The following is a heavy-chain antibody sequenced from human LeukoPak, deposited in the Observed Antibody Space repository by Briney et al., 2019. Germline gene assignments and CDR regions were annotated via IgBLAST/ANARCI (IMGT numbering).Heavy chain of an antibody. CDR1: GFTFSSYN. D-gene: IGHD2-2*01. Sequence: GGSLRLSCTASGFTFSSYNMNWVRQAPGKGLEWVSYISSSVTTIYYADSVKGRFTISRDNAKNSLYLEMNSLRAEDTAVYYCARDGTRRTSCPLDYWGQGTLVTVSS. J-gene: IGHJ4*02. V-gene: IGHV3-48*01. CDR2: ISSSVTTI. CDR3: ARDGTRRTSCPLDY.